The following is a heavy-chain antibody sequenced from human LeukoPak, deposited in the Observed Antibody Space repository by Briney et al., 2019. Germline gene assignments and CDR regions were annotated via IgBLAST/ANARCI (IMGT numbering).Heavy chain of an antibody. CDR2: ISYDGSNK. V-gene: IGHV3-30-3*01. D-gene: IGHD6-19*01. CDR1: GFTFSSYA. CDR3: ARDQELAGDRWFDP. Sequence: GRSLRLSCAASGFTFSSYAMHWVRQAPGKGLEWVAVISYDGSNKYYADSVKGRFTISRDNSKNTLYLQMNSLRAEDTAVYYCARDQELAGDRWFDPWGQGTLVTVSS. J-gene: IGHJ5*02.